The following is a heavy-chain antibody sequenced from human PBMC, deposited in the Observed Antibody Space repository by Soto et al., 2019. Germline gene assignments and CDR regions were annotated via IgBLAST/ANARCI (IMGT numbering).Heavy chain of an antibody. CDR1: GFTVSSNY. J-gene: IGHJ4*02. V-gene: IGHV3-53*04. CDR3: TSGTSGSSGPIY. D-gene: IGHD3-22*01. CDR2: IYTDDST. Sequence: SGGSLRLSCAASGFTVSSNYMSWVRQAPGKGLEWLSVIYTDDSTYYADSVKGRFTISRHNSKNTLYLQMNSLRAEDTAVYYCTSGTSGSSGPIYWGQGTLVTVS.